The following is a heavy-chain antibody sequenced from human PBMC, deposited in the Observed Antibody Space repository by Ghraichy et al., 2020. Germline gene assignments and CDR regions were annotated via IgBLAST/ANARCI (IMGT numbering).Heavy chain of an antibody. CDR3: ARGSKVVRFYYYDGMDV. CDR2: ITSSSKFI. V-gene: IGHV3-48*02. CDR1: GFTFSGYS. Sequence: GGSLRLSCVASGFTFSGYSMNWVRQAPGKGLEWVAYITSSSKFISYADSVKGRFTISRDNAQNTLDLQMKSLRDEDTAVYYCARGSKVVRFYYYDGMDVWGQGTTVTVSS. D-gene: IGHD2-21*01. J-gene: IGHJ6*02.